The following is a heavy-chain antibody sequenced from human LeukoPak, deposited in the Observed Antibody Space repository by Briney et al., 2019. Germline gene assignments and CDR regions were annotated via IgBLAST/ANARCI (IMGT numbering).Heavy chain of an antibody. CDR3: TTAEYSSSSDAFDI. Sequence: PGGSLRLSCAASGFTFSNAWMSWVRQAPGKGLEWVGRIKSKTDGGTTDYAAPVKGRFTISRDDSKNTLYLQMNSLKTEDTAVYYCTTAEYSSSSDAFDIWGQGTMVTVSS. V-gene: IGHV3-15*01. D-gene: IGHD6-6*01. J-gene: IGHJ3*02. CDR2: IKSKTDGGTT. CDR1: GFTFSNAW.